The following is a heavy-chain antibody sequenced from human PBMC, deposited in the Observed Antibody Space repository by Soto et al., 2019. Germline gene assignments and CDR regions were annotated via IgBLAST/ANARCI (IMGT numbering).Heavy chain of an antibody. CDR2: ISGSGGST. J-gene: IGHJ6*02. Sequence: EVQLLESGGGLVQPGGSLRLSCAASGFTFSSYAMSWVRQAPGKGLEWVSAISGSGGSTYYADSVKGRFTISRDNSKNTLYLQMNSLRAEDTAVYYCAKDGYYDFWSGYLSLNDYYGMDVWGQGTTVTVSS. CDR1: GFTFSSYA. CDR3: AKDGYYDFWSGYLSLNDYYGMDV. D-gene: IGHD3-3*01. V-gene: IGHV3-23*01.